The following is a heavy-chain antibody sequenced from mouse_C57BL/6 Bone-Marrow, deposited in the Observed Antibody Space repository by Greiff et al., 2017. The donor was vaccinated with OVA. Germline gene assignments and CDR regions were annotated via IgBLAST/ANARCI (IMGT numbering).Heavy chain of an antibody. CDR2: IYPSDSET. J-gene: IGHJ4*01. CDR1: GYTFTSYW. V-gene: IGHV1-61*01. CDR3: ARRDGKSSYAMDY. D-gene: IGHD2-1*01. Sequence: QVQLQQPGAELVRPGSSVKLSCKASGYTFTSYWMDWVKQRPGQGLEWIGNIYPSDSETHYNQKFKDKATLTVDKSSSTAYMQLSSLTSEDSAVYYCARRDGKSSYAMDYWGQGTSVTVSS.